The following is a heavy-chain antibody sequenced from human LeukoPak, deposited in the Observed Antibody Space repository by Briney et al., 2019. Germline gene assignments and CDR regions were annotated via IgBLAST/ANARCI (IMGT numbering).Heavy chain of an antibody. D-gene: IGHD3-9*01. CDR2: IYYSGST. CDR1: GGTISSSSYY. V-gene: IGHV4-39*01. J-gene: IGHJ4*02. Sequence: SETLSLTCTVSGGTISSSSYYWGWTRQPPGKGLEWIGSIYYSGSTYYNPSLKSRVTISVDTSKNQFSLKLSSVTAADTAVYYCATYFDWLSQVPDWGQGTLVTVSS. CDR3: ATYFDWLSQVPD.